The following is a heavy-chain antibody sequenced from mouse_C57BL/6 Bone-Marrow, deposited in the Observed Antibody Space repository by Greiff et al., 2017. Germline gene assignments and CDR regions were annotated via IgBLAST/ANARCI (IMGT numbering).Heavy chain of an antibody. J-gene: IGHJ2*01. Sequence: VKLQQSGAELVRPGTSVKMSCKASGYTFTNYWIGWAKQRPGHGLEWIGDIYPGGGYTNYNEKFKGKATLTADKSSSTAYMQFSSLTSEDSAIYYCARSGYPVPFDYGCQGTTLAVSS. D-gene: IGHD1-2*01. V-gene: IGHV1-63*01. CDR1: GYTFTNYW. CDR2: IYPGGGYT. CDR3: ARSGYPVPFDY.